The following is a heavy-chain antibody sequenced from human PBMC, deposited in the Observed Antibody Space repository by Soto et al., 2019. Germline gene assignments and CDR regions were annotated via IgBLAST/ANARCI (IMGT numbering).Heavy chain of an antibody. CDR3: ARDVPLNDDDGTFSYYVVDG. J-gene: IGHJ6*02. CDR1: GGTFSSHA. CDR2: IIPFFKAT. D-gene: IGHD2-8*01. Sequence: SVKVSCKVSGGTFSSHAISWVRQAPGQGLEWMGGIIPFFKATSFAQKFQGRVTITADDSTSTAYMDLYSLGSEDTAVYYCARDVPLNDDDGTFSYYVVDGWGQSTTDTVSS. V-gene: IGHV1-69*13.